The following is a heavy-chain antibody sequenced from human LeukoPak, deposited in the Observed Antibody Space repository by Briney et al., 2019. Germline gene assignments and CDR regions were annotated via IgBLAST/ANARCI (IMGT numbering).Heavy chain of an antibody. V-gene: IGHV4-59*02. CDR1: GGSVSSYY. CDR3: ARLKYYYDSSGYRAEYFQH. J-gene: IGHJ1*01. CDR2: IYYSGST. D-gene: IGHD3-22*01. Sequence: SETLSLTCTVSGGSVSSYYWSWIRQPPGKGLEWIGYIYYSGSTNYNPSLKSRVTISVYTSKNQFSLKLSSVTAADTAVYYCARLKYYYDSSGYRAEYFQHWGQGTLVTVSS.